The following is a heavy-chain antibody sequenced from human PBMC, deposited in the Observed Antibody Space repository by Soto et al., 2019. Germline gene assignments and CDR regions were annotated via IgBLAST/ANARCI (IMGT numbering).Heavy chain of an antibody. D-gene: IGHD2-2*01. CDR2: IIPIFGTA. Sequence: SVKVSCKASGGTFSSYAISWVRQAPGQGLKRMRGIIPIFGTANYAQKYQGRVTITADESTSTAYMELSSLRSEDMAVYYCASQLIKNCSSTSCYDIHYDGSGSSDYCGQRTLVTVSS. V-gene: IGHV1-69*13. CDR3: ASQLIKNCSSTSCYDIHYDGSGSSDY. J-gene: IGHJ4*02. CDR1: GGTFSSYA.